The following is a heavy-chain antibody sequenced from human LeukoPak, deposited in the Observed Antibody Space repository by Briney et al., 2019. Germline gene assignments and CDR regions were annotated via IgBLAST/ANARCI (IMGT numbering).Heavy chain of an antibody. CDR3: ASLASAEVVTPPDY. D-gene: IGHD4-23*01. CDR1: GFTFSSYA. CDR2: ISYDGSNK. V-gene: IGHV3-30*04. Sequence: GGSLRLSCAASGFTFSSYAMHWVRQAPGKVLEWVAVISYDGSNKYYADSVKGRLTISRDNSKNTLYLQMNSLRAEDTAVYYCASLASAEVVTPPDYWGQGTLVTVSS. J-gene: IGHJ4*02.